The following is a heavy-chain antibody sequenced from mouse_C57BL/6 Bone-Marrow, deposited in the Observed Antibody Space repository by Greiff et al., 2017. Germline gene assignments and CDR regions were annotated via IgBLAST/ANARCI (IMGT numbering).Heavy chain of an antibody. D-gene: IGHD2-3*01. V-gene: IGHV5-6*01. J-gene: IGHJ2*01. Sequence: EVKLMASGGDLVKPGGSLKLSCAASGFTFSSYGMSWVRQTPDKRLEWVATISSGGSYTYYPDSVKGRFTISRDNAKNTLYLQMSSLKSEDTAMYYCARYDRGVLGYGGQGATLTVSS. CDR2: ISSGGSYT. CDR3: ARYDRGVLGY. CDR1: GFTFSSYG.